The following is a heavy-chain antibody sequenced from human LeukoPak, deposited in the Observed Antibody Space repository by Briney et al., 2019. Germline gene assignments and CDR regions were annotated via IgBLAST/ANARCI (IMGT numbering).Heavy chain of an antibody. CDR1: GFSFNTYA. Sequence: GGSLRLSCAASGFSFNTYAMNWVRQAPGKGLEWVSTITGSGDDTYYADSARGRFTISRDNSKNTLYLQMNSLRAEDTAVYYCANNRPYYDSSGYPDCWGQGTLVTVSS. CDR3: ANNRPYYDSSGYPDC. J-gene: IGHJ4*02. V-gene: IGHV3-23*01. CDR2: ITGSGDDT. D-gene: IGHD3-22*01.